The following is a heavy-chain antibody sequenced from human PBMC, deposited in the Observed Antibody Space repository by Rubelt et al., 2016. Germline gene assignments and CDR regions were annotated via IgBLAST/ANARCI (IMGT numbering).Heavy chain of an antibody. CDR3: ARLSRYCSRSTCYYFDF. CDR2: IYYSGST. CDR1: GGSISGYY. Sequence: QVQLQESGPGLVKPSETLSLTCTVSGGSISGYYWSWVRQPPGKGLEWIGHIYYSGSTNYNPSLKSRVTKSVDTSKKQFSLRRRSVTAADTAVYYCARLSRYCSRSTCYYFDFWGQGTLVTVSS. J-gene: IGHJ4*02. D-gene: IGHD2-2*01. V-gene: IGHV4-59*08.